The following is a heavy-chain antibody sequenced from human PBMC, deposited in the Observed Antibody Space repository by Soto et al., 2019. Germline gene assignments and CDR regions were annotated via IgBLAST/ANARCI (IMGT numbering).Heavy chain of an antibody. Sequence: EVQLVESGGGLVQPGGSLRLSCVASGFTFSNYWMYWVRQAPGEGLVWVSRINSDGSVSSYADSVKGRLTISRDNVKNTLYLQMDSLRAEDTAVYYCARGDCVGGTCYSLAGSFYYYMDVWGKETTVTVFS. CDR3: ARGDCVGGTCYSLAGSFYYYMDV. J-gene: IGHJ6*03. CDR1: GFTFSNYW. V-gene: IGHV3-74*01. CDR2: INSDGSVS. D-gene: IGHD2-15*01.